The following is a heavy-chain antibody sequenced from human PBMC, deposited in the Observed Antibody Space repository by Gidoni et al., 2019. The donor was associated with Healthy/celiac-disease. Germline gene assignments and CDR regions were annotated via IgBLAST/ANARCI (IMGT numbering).Heavy chain of an antibody. V-gene: IGHV3-30*01. CDR1: GFTFSSYA. Sequence: QVQLVESGGGVVQPGRSLRLSCAASGFTFSSYAMHWVRQAPGQGLEWVAVISYDGSNKYYADSVKGRFTISRDNSKNTLYLQMNSLRAEDTAVYYCAREPYYDILTGPGFDLWGRGTLVTVSS. D-gene: IGHD3-9*01. J-gene: IGHJ2*01. CDR2: ISYDGSNK. CDR3: AREPYYDILTGPGFDL.